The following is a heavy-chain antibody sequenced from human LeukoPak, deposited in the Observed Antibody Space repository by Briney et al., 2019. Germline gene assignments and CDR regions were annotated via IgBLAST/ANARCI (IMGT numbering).Heavy chain of an antibody. Sequence: GASVKVSCKASGYIFSGYYMHWLRQAPGQGLEWMGWINPNSGGADYAQKFQGRVAMTRDTSISTAYMALSRLRSDDTAVYYCAAQRDPRPFDHWGQGTLITVSS. V-gene: IGHV1-2*02. CDR3: AAQRDPRPFDH. J-gene: IGHJ4*02. CDR2: INPNSGGA. CDR1: GYIFSGYY. D-gene: IGHD5-24*01.